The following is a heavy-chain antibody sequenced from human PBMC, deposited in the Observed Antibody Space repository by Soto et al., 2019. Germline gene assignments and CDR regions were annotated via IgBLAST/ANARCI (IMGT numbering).Heavy chain of an antibody. J-gene: IGHJ3*02. V-gene: IGHV1-69*13. D-gene: IGHD2-8*01. CDR3: ARADRLYCTNGVCYFNAFDI. CDR2: IIPIFGTA. Sequence: ASVKVSCKASGGTFRSYAISWVRQAPGQGLEWMGGIIPIFGTANYAQKFQGRVTITADESTSTAYMELSSLRSEDTAVYYCARADRLYCTNGVCYFNAFDIWGQGTMVTVSS. CDR1: GGTFRSYA.